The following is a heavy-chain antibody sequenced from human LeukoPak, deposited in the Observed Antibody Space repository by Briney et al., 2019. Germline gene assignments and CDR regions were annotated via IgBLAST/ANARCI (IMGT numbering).Heavy chain of an antibody. CDR1: GGSISSYY. D-gene: IGHD5-18*01. J-gene: IGHJ3*02. Sequence: SETLSLTCTVSGGSISSYYWSWIRQPPGKGLEWIGYIYYSGSTNYNPSLKSRVTISVDTSKNQLSLKLSSVTAADTAVYYCARWDTAITDAFDIWGQGTMVTVSS. CDR2: IYYSGST. V-gene: IGHV4-59*01. CDR3: ARWDTAITDAFDI.